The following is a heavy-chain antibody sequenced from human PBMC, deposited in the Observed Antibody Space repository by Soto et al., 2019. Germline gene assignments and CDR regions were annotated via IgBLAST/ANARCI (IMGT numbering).Heavy chain of an antibody. D-gene: IGHD1-1*01. CDR1: GYSFTSYC. CDR2: IDPSDSYT. CDR3: ASNKNWNYYYGMDV. V-gene: IGHV5-10-1*01. J-gene: IGHJ6*02. Sequence: GESLKISGKGSGYSFTSYCISWVLQMPGKGLEWMGRIDPSDSYTKYSPSFQGHVTISADKSISTAYLQWSSLKASDTAMYYCASNKNWNYYYGMDVWGQGTTVTVSS.